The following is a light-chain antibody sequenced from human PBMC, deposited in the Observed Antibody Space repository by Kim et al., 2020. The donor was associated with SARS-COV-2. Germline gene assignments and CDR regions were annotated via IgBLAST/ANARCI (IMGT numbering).Light chain of an antibody. CDR1: SSDVGSYNL. J-gene: IGLJ2*01. Sequence: SITISCTGTSSDVGSYNLVSWYRQHPGKAPKLMIYEVSKRPSGVSNRFSGSKSGNTASLTISGLQAEDEADYYCCSYAGSSTSVVFGGGTQLTVL. CDR2: EVS. V-gene: IGLV2-23*02. CDR3: CSYAGSSTSVV.